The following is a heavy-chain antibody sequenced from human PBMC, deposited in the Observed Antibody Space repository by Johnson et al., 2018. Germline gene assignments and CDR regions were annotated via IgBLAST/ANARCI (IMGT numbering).Heavy chain of an antibody. D-gene: IGHD4-11*01. J-gene: IGHJ1*01. Sequence: QVQLVESGGGVVQPGKSLRLSCAASGFTFSNFVMHWVRQVPGQGLVWVATIWSDGSNKSYADSVRGQFTNSRDNSKNTLYLQMNSLRAEDTAVYYGARDTEKRALRHAAEYFQHGGQGTLVIVSS. CDR3: ARDTEKRALRHAAEYFQH. CDR2: IWSDGSNK. CDR1: GFTFSNFV. V-gene: IGHV3-33*01.